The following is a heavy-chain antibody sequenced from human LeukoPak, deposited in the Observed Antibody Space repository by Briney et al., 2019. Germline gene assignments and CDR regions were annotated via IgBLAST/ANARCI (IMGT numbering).Heavy chain of an antibody. CDR1: GFTFSSYG. J-gene: IGHJ6*02. Sequence: GGSLRLSCAASGFTFSSYGMHWVRKAPGKGLEWVAVISYDGSNEFYADSVKGRFTISRDNSKNTLYLQMNSLRAEDTAVYYCAKDQYYYDSRYYSYYYGMDVWGQGTTVTVSS. CDR3: AKDQYYYDSRYYSYYYGMDV. CDR2: ISYDGSNE. D-gene: IGHD3-22*01. V-gene: IGHV3-30*18.